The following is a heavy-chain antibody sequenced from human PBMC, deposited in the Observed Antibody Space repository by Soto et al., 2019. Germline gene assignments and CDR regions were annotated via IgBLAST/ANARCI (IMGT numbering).Heavy chain of an antibody. CDR3: ARVRAYDIFPTYNWFDP. V-gene: IGHV4-59*01. Sequence: SETRSLTCTVSGGSISSYYWSWIRQPPGKGLEWIGYIYYSGSTNYNPSLKSRVTISVDTSKNQFSLKLSSVTAADTAVYYCARVRAYDIFPTYNWFDPWGQGTLVTVSS. CDR2: IYYSGST. D-gene: IGHD3-9*01. CDR1: GGSISSYY. J-gene: IGHJ5*02.